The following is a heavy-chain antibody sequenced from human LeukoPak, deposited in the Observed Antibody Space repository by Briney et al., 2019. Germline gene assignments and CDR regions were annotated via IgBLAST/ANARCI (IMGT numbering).Heavy chain of an antibody. V-gene: IGHV6-1*01. CDR1: GDSVSSKSAA. CDR3: ARDASSGSHFDC. CDR2: TYYRSKWYN. Sequence: SQTLSLTCVISGDSVSSKSAAWNWTRQSPSRGLQWLGRTYYRSKWYNDYPVSVKSRITINPDTSKNQFSLQLNSVTPEDTAVYYCARDASSGSHFDCWGQGTLVSVSA. J-gene: IGHJ4*02. D-gene: IGHD3-22*01.